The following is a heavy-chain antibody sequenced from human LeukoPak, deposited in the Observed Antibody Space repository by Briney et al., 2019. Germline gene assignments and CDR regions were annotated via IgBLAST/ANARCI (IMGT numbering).Heavy chain of an antibody. Sequence: PGGSLRLSCAVSGITLSNYGMSWVRQAPGKGLEWVAGIGGSGGVTNYADSVKGRFTISRDNSKNTLYLQMNSLRAEDTALYYCAKTGGYFDSSDYYPPVFFNIWGKGKMVTVS. CDR3: AKTGGYFDSSDYYPPVFFNI. V-gene: IGHV3-23*01. CDR2: IGGSGGVT. CDR1: GITLSNYG. D-gene: IGHD3-22*01. J-gene: IGHJ3*02.